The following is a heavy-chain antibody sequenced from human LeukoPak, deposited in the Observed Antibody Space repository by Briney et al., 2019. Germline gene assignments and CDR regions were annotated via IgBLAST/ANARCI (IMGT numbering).Heavy chain of an antibody. J-gene: IGHJ4*02. D-gene: IGHD2-21*01. CDR3: ARGVFPDY. CDR2: INHSRST. CDR1: GGSFSGYY. V-gene: IGHV4-34*01. Sequence: SETLSLTCAVYGGSFSGYYWSWIRQPPGKGLEWIGEINHSRSTNYNPSLKSRVTISVDTSKNQFSLKLSSVTAADTAVYYCARGVFPDYWGQGTLVTVSS.